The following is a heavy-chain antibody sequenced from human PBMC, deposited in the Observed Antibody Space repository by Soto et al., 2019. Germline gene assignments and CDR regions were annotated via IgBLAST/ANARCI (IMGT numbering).Heavy chain of an antibody. CDR1: GYTLTELS. V-gene: IGHV1-24*01. Sequence: ASVKVSCKVSGYTLTELSMHWVRQAPGKGLEWMGGFDPEDGETIYAQKFQGRVTMTEDTSTDTAYMELSSLRSEDTAVYYCATSVLFGVVIMGYYYYGMDVWGQGTTVTVSS. CDR2: FDPEDGET. D-gene: IGHD3-3*01. CDR3: ATSVLFGVVIMGYYYYGMDV. J-gene: IGHJ6*02.